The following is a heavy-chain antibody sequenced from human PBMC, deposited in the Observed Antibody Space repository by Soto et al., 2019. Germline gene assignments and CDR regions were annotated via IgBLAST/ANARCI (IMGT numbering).Heavy chain of an antibody. V-gene: IGHV4-39*07. CDR3: ARTYSSSWSPFDY. J-gene: IGHJ4*02. CDR2: INQSGST. D-gene: IGHD6-13*01. CDR1: GGSISSTTYY. Sequence: SETLSLTCTVSGGSISSTTYYWSWIRQPPGKGLEWIGEINQSGSTNYNPSLKSRVTISVDTSKNQFSLKLSSVTAADTAVYYCARTYSSSWSPFDYWGQGTLVTVSS.